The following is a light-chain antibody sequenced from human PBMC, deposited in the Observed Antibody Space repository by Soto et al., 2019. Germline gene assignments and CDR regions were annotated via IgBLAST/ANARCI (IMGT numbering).Light chain of an antibody. V-gene: IGLV2-8*01. CDR3: RSYSGTNHLYV. Sequence: QSVLTQPPSASGSFGQSVTISCTGTSSDVGGYNYVSWYQQHPGKAPKLMIYEVSERPSGVPDRFSGSKSGNTASLTVSGLQADDEDDYYCRSYSGTNHLYVLGTGAKVTVL. CDR1: SSDVGGYNY. CDR2: EVS. J-gene: IGLJ1*01.